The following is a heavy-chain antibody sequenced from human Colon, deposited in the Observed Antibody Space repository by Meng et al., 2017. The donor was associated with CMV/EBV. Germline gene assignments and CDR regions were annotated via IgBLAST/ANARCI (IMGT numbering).Heavy chain of an antibody. Sequence: SETLSLTCTVSGGSISTYYWSWIRQPPGKGLEWIGYIYYSGSTNYNPSLKSRVTISVDTSKNQFSLKLSSVTAADTAMYYCARGYDSSGYSRGRYYGMDVWGQGTTVTVSS. CDR3: ARGYDSSGYSRGRYYGMDV. CDR2: IYYSGST. J-gene: IGHJ6*02. D-gene: IGHD3-22*01. CDR1: GGSISTYY. V-gene: IGHV4-59*01.